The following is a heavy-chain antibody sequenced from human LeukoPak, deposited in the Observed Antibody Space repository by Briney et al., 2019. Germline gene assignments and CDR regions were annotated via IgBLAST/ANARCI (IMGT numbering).Heavy chain of an antibody. CDR2: IYYSGST. V-gene: IGHV4-59*08. D-gene: IGHD3-10*01. CDR1: GGPISSYY. Sequence: SETLSLTCTVSGGPISSYYWSWIRQPPGKGLEWIGYIYYSGSTNYNPSLKSRVTISVDTSKNQFSLKLSSVTAADTAVYYCAGSYYYGSGSYYTPLFDYWGQGTLVTVSS. CDR3: AGSYYYGSGSYYTPLFDY. J-gene: IGHJ4*02.